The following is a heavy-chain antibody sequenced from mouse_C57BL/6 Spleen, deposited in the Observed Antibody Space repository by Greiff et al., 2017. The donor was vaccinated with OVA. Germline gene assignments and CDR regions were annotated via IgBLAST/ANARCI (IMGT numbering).Heavy chain of an antibody. J-gene: IGHJ3*01. CDR2: INPNNGGT. D-gene: IGHD1-1*01. CDR3: ARSGYYGSFAY. V-gene: IGHV1-26*01. Sequence: QLQQSGPELVKPGASVKISCKASGYTFTDYYMNWVKQSHGKSLEWIGDINPNNGGTSYNQKFKGKATLTVDKSSSTAYMELRSLTSEDSAVYYCARSGYYGSFAYWGQGTLVTVSA. CDR1: GYTFTDYY.